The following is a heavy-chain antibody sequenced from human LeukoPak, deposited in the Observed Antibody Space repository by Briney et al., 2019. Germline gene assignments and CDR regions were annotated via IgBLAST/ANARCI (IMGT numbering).Heavy chain of an antibody. CDR2: ISSSSSYI. Sequence: PGGSLRLSCAASGFTFSSYSMNWVRQAPGKGLEWVSSISSSSSYIYYADSVKGRFTISRDNAENSLYLQMNSLRAEDTAVYYCAHLSEYSSSLDYWGQGTLVTVSS. V-gene: IGHV3-21*01. CDR3: AHLSEYSSSLDY. J-gene: IGHJ4*02. CDR1: GFTFSSYS. D-gene: IGHD6-6*01.